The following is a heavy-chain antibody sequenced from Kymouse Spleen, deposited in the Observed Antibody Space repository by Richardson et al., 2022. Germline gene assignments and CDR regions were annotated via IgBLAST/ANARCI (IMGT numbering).Heavy chain of an antibody. J-gene: IGHJ4*02. CDR3: TTYCSSTSCYFFDY. CDR1: GFTFSNAW. CDR2: IKSKTDGGTT. V-gene: IGHV3-15*01. D-gene: IGHD2-2*02. Sequence: EVQLVESGGGLVKPGGSLRLSCAASGFTFSNAWMSWVRQAPGKGLEWVGRIKSKTDGGTTDYAAPVKGRFTISRDDSKNTLYLQMNSLKTEDTAVYYCTTYCSSTSCYFFDYWGQGTLVTVSS.